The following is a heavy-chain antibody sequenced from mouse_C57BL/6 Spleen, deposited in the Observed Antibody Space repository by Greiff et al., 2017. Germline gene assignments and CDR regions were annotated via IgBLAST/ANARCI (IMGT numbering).Heavy chain of an antibody. V-gene: IGHV1-15*01. CDR3: TRGNYLYAMDY. D-gene: IGHD5-5*01. J-gene: IGHJ4*01. CDR2: IDPETGGT. CDR1: GYTFTDYE. Sequence: QVQLTESGAELVRPGASVTLSCKASGYTFTDYEMHWVKQTPVHGLEWIGAIDPETGGTAYNQKFKGKAILTADKSSSTAYMELRSLTSEDSAVYYCTRGNYLYAMDYWGQGTSVTVSS.